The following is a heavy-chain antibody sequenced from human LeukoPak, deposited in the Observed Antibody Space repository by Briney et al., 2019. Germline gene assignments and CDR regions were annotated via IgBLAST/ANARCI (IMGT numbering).Heavy chain of an antibody. CDR3: AREGIAARPNYYMDV. Sequence: SETLSLTCTVSGGSISSYYWSWIRQPPGKGLEWIGYIYYSGSTNYNPSLKSRVTISVDTSENQFSLKLSSVTAADTAVYYCAREGIAARPNYYMDVWGKGTTVTVSS. V-gene: IGHV4-59*01. J-gene: IGHJ6*03. D-gene: IGHD6-6*01. CDR2: IYYSGST. CDR1: GGSISSYY.